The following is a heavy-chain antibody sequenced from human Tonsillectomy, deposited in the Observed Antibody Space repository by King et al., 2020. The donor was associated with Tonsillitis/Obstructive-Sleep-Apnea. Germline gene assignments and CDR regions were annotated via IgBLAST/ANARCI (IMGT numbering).Heavy chain of an antibody. D-gene: IGHD4-17*01. J-gene: IGHJ3*02. CDR3: TTCDYGPQYDDAFDI. CDR2: IRSKTDGGTK. CDR1: GFTFSNAW. Sequence: VQLVESGGGLVKPGGSLRLSCAASGFTFSNAWMSWVRQAPGKGLEWVGRIRSKTDGGTKDYAAPVKGRFTISRDDSKNTRYLQMNSLKTEDTAVYCCTTCDYGPQYDDAFDIWGQGTMVTVSS. V-gene: IGHV3-15*01.